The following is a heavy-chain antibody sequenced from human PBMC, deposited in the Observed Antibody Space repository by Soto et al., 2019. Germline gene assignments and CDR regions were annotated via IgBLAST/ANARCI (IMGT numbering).Heavy chain of an antibody. J-gene: IGHJ4*02. V-gene: IGHV3-74*01. CDR1: GFTFSSHW. Sequence: PGGSLRLSCAVSGFTFSSHWMHWVRQAPGKGLVWVSRINSDGSSTNYADSVKGRFTISRDNAKNTLYLQMNSLRAEDTAVYYCAIYSSGWYPLDYWGQGTLVTAPQ. D-gene: IGHD6-19*01. CDR2: INSDGSST. CDR3: AIYSSGWYPLDY.